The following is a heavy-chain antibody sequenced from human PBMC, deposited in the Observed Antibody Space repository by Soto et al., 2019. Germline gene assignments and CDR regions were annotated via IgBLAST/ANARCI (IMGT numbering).Heavy chain of an antibody. D-gene: IGHD4-4*01. CDR2: IYYSGST. CDR3: ARYPMTTVTTVDY. Sequence: PSETLSLTCTVSGGSISSGGYYWSWIRQHPGKGLEWIGYIYYSGSTYYNPSLKSRVTISVDTSKNQFSLKLSSVTAADTAVYNCARYPMTTVTTVDYWGQGTLVTVSS. CDR1: GGSISSGGYY. J-gene: IGHJ4*02. V-gene: IGHV4-31*03.